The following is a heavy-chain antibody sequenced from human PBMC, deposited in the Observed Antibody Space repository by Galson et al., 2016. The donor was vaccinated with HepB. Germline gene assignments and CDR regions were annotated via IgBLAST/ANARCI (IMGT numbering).Heavy chain of an antibody. J-gene: IGHJ4*02. CDR1: GFSLTTSGVG. Sequence: PALVKPTQTLTVTCTFSGFSLTTSGVGVGWIRQPPGKALAWLALIYWNDDTRYSPSLKSKLTIAKDTSRNQVVLTMTNMDPVDTATYYCVHRREYVYDTNGYPYCFDYWGQGTLVTVSS. D-gene: IGHD3-22*01. V-gene: IGHV2-5*01. CDR2: IYWNDDT. CDR3: VHRREYVYDTNGYPYCFDY.